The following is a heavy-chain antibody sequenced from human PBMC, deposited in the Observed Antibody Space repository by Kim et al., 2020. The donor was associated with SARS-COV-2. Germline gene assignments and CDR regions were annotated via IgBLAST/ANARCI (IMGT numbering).Heavy chain of an antibody. D-gene: IGHD3-22*01. CDR3: ASSGTSYYYNNTGYSAVPYFHY. J-gene: IGHJ4*02. Sequence: SETLSLTCTVSGGSFSSYYWSWIRQPPGKGLEWIGYIYYTGSTNYNPSLKSRVTISVDTSKNQFSLKLSSVTAADTAVYYCASSGTSYYYNNTGYSAVPYFHYWGQGTLVTVSS. CDR2: IYYTGST. CDR1: GGSFSSYY. V-gene: IGHV4-59*13.